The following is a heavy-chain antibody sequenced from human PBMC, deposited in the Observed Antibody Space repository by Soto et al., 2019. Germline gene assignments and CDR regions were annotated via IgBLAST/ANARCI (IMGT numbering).Heavy chain of an antibody. CDR3: AKSQEIGTHFFDS. V-gene: IGHV3-13*01. Sequence: PGGSLRLSCEASGFTFSGFDMHWVRQSTGKGLEWVSSIGTAGDTYYAVSVKGRFTISRDNAKNSLSLQMNSLRAGDMAVYFCAKSQEIGTHFFDSWGQGTQVTVSS. CDR1: GFTFSGFD. J-gene: IGHJ4*02. CDR2: IGTAGDT. D-gene: IGHD6-13*01.